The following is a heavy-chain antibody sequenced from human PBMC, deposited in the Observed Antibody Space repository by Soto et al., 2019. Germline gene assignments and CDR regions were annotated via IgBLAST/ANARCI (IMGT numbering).Heavy chain of an antibody. CDR1: GGSISTSNW. CDR2: VYHSGST. CDR3: ARTSTRGTRFDY. D-gene: IGHD1-1*01. V-gene: IGHV4-4*02. Sequence: SETLSLTCAVSGGSISTSNWWSWVRQPPGKGLEWIGEVYHSGSTNYNPSFKSRVAMSVDKSKNQFSLKLNSVTAADTALYYCARTSTRGTRFDYWGQGSLVTVPS. J-gene: IGHJ4*02.